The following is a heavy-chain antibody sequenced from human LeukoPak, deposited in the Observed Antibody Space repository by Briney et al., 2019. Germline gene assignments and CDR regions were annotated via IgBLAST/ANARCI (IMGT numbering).Heavy chain of an antibody. V-gene: IGHV4-59*01. Sequence: PSETLSLTCTVSGGSISSYYWSWLRQPPGKGLEWLGYIYYSGSTNYNPSLKSRVTISVDTSKNQFSLKLSSVTAADTAVYYWARDQDSSGYYYGFDPWGQGNPGHRLL. CDR1: GGSISSYY. CDR3: ARDQDSSGYYYGFDP. D-gene: IGHD3-22*01. CDR2: IYYSGST. J-gene: IGHJ5*02.